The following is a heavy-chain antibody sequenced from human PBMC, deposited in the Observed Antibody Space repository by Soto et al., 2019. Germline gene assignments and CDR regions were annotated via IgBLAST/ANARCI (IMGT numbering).Heavy chain of an antibody. CDR1: GYTFTSYG. D-gene: IGHD3-22*01. Sequence: GASVKVSCKASGYTFTSYGISWVRQAPGQRLEWMGWINAGNGNTKYSQKFQGRATITRDTSASTAYMELSSLRSEDTAVHYCARGERYYYDSSGYFGFDYWGQGTLVTVSS. CDR3: ARGERYYYDSSGYFGFDY. CDR2: INAGNGNT. V-gene: IGHV1-3*01. J-gene: IGHJ4*02.